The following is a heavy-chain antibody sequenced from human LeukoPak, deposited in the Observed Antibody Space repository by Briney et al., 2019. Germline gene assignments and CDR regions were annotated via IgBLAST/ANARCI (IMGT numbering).Heavy chain of an antibody. V-gene: IGHV3-33*01. J-gene: IGHJ6*03. D-gene: IGHD1-26*01. Sequence: GRSLRLSCAASGFIFNNYGMHWVRQAPGKGLEWLAVIWYDGNNKNYADSVKGRFTISRDNSKNTVYLQMNSLRAEDTAVYYCARDAEGLGNYYMDVWGKGTTVTASS. CDR1: GFIFNNYG. CDR3: ARDAEGLGNYYMDV. CDR2: IWYDGNNK.